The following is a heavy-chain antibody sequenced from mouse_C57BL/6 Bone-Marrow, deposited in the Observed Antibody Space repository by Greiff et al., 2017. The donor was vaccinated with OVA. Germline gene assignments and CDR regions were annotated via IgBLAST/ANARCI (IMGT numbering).Heavy chain of an antibody. D-gene: IGHD1-1*01. J-gene: IGHJ1*03. CDR2: INPYNGGT. V-gene: IGHV1-19*01. Sequence: EVKLVESGPVLVKPGASVKMSCKASGYTFTDYYMNWVKQSHGKSLEWIGVINPYNGGTSYNQKFKGKATLTVDKSSSTAYMELNSLTSEDSAVYYCARYSYYYGSSYRYFDVWGTGTTVTVSS. CDR1: GYTFTDYY. CDR3: ARYSYYYGSSYRYFDV.